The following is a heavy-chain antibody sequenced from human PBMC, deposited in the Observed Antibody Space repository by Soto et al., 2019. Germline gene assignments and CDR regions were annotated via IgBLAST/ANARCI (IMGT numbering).Heavy chain of an antibody. CDR2: IYHSGST. Sequence: SETLSLTCAVSGGSISSSNWWSWVRQPPGKGLEWIGEIYHSGSTNYNPSLKSPVTISVDKSKNQFSLKLSSVTAADTAVYYCARDITAVAGMKGDAFDIWGQGIMVTVSS. CDR1: GGSISSSNW. V-gene: IGHV4-4*02. CDR3: ARDITAVAGMKGDAFDI. D-gene: IGHD6-19*01. J-gene: IGHJ3*02.